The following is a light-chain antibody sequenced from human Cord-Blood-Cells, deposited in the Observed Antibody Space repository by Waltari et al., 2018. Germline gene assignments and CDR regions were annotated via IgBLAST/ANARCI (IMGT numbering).Light chain of an antibody. CDR1: PSISSY. V-gene: IGKV1-39*01. Sequence: IQINQSPSSLSASLGEQVTITCRASPSISSYLNWYQQKPGKAPKLLIYAASSLQSGVPSRFSGSGSGTDFTLTISSLQPEDFATYYCQQSYSTPWTFGQGTKVEIK. J-gene: IGKJ1*01. CDR2: AAS. CDR3: QQSYSTPWT.